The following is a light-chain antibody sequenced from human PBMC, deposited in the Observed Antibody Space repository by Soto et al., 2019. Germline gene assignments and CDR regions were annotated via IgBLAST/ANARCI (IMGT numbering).Light chain of an antibody. Sequence: DIQMTQSPSTLSGSVGDRVTITCRASQTISSWLAWYQQKPGKAPKLLIYEASNLQSGVPSRFSGSGSGTEFTLTISSLQPDDFATYYCQQYNSYSWTFGQGTKVDIK. J-gene: IGKJ1*01. CDR3: QQYNSYSWT. CDR1: QTISSW. V-gene: IGKV1-5*01. CDR2: EAS.